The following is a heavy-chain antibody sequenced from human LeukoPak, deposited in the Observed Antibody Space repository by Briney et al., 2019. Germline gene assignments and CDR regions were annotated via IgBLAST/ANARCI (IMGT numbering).Heavy chain of an antibody. J-gene: IGHJ4*02. CDR2: ISAYNGNT. CDR1: GYTFTSYG. Sequence: ASVKVSCKASGYTFTSYGISWVRQAPGQGLEWMGWISAYNGNTNYAQKFQGRVTMTRNTSISTAYMELSSLRSEDTAVYYCARAWRRCSSTSCQMYYFDYWGQGTLVTVSS. D-gene: IGHD2-2*01. V-gene: IGHV1-18*01. CDR3: ARAWRRCSSTSCQMYYFDY.